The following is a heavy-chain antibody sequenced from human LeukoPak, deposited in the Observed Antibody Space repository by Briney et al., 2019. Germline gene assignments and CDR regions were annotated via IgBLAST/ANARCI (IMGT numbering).Heavy chain of an antibody. J-gene: IGHJ5*02. CDR2: INTSGSTT. CDR1: GDPFINYD. D-gene: IGHD3-9*01. CDR3: TAALTGPACFDT. Sequence: ASVKVSCKASGDPFINYDMHWGRQAAGQGRECMGLINTSGSTTSSAQKLQARPTLTRDLSTSTLYMELSSPRSEAPAAYYCTAALTGPACFDTWSQGSLVTVSS. V-gene: IGHV1-46*01.